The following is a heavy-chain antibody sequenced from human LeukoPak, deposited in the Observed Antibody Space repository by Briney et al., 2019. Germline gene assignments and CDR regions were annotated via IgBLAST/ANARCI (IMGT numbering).Heavy chain of an antibody. V-gene: IGHV4-39*01. D-gene: IGHD3-16*02. CDR2: MYYSGST. CDR1: GGSIGSSSYY. Sequence: SETLSLTCTVSGGSIGSSSYYWGWIRQPPGKGLEWIGSMYYSGSTYYNPSLKSRVTISVDTSTNQFSLKLSSVTAADTAVYYCARIISVFGGVIVWGQGTLVTVSS. CDR3: ARIISVFGGVIV. J-gene: IGHJ4*02.